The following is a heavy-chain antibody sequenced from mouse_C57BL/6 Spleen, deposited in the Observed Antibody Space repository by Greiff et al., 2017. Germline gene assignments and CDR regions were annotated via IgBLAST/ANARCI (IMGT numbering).Heavy chain of an antibody. CDR2: IWSGGST. CDR1: GFSLTSYG. J-gene: IGHJ2*01. V-gene: IGHV2-2*01. D-gene: IGHD2-4*01. Sequence: VQLVESGPGLVQPSQSLSITCTVSGFSLTSYGVHWVRQSPGKGLEWLGVIWSGGSTDYNAAFISRLSISKDNSKSQVFFKMNSLQADDTAIYYCARMAMITTGFDYWGQGTTLTVSS. CDR3: ARMAMITTGFDY.